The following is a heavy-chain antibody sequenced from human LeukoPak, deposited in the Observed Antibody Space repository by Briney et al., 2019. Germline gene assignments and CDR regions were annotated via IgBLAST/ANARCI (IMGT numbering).Heavy chain of an antibody. CDR3: ARHGSDPTSGIYYFDS. CDR1: GYSFTSYW. V-gene: IGHV5-51*01. J-gene: IGHJ4*02. Sequence: GESLKISCKGFGYSFTSYWIAWVRQMPGKGLEWMGIIYPGDSDTRYSPSFQGQVTISADKSINTAYLQWSSLKASDTAMYYCARHGSDPTSGIYYFDSWGQGTLVTVSS. CDR2: IYPGDSDT. D-gene: IGHD3-10*01.